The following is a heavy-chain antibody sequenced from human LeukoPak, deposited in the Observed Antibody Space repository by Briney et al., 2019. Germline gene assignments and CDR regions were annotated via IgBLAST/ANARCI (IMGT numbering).Heavy chain of an antibody. CDR1: GFTFSSYA. J-gene: IGHJ4*02. V-gene: IGHV3-30-3*01. Sequence: PGGSLRLSCAASGFTFSSYAMHWVRQAPGKGLEWVAVISYDGSNKYYADSVKGRFTISRDNSKNTLYLQMNSLRAEDTAVYYCATLVEMATIVFDYWGQGTPVTVSS. D-gene: IGHD5-24*01. CDR3: ATLVEMATIVFDY. CDR2: ISYDGSNK.